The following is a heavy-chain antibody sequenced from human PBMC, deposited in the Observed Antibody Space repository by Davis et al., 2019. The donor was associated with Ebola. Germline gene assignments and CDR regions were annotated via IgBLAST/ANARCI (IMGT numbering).Heavy chain of an antibody. CDR1: GYSFTSYW. V-gene: IGHV5-51*01. D-gene: IGHD3-3*01. J-gene: IGHJ6*04. Sequence: GESLKISCKGSGYSFTSYWIGWXXXXXXXXXXXXXIISPAHSHTSFCPSFQGQVTISADKSISTAYLQWSSLKASDTAMYYCARRGITNFGYGQNGMDVWGKGTTVTVSS. CDR2: ISPAHSHT. CDR3: ARRGITNFGYGQNGMDV.